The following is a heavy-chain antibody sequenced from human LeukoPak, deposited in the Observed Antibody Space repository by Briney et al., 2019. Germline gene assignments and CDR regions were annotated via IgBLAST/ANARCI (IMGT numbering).Heavy chain of an antibody. J-gene: IGHJ3*02. Sequence: GGSLRLSCKASGFTFSSSHMNWVRPAPGKGLEWVSSISSSSVYTHYADSVKGRITISRDNGKNSLYLQMNSLTAEDTALYYCARDALRDDAFDIWGQGTMVTVSS. CDR3: ARDALRDDAFDI. V-gene: IGHV3-21*04. CDR2: ISSSSVYT. CDR1: GFTFSSSH.